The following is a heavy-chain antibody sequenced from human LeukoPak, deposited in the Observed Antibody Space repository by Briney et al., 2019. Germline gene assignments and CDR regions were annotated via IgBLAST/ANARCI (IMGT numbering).Heavy chain of an antibody. V-gene: IGHV4-59*01. CDR2: IYYSGST. J-gene: IGHJ4*02. CDR1: GGSISSYY. Sequence: SETLSLTCTVSGGSISSYYWSWIRQPPGKGLEWIGYIYYSGSTNYNPSLKSRVTISVDTSKNQFSLKLSSVTAADTAVYYCARKRSADTIDYWGQGTLVTVSS. CDR3: ARKRSADTIDY.